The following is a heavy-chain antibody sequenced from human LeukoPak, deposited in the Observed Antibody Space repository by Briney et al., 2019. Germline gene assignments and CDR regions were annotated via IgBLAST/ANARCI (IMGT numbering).Heavy chain of an antibody. CDR2: ITGSGGST. CDR1: GFTFSTYA. D-gene: IGHD2-21*01. V-gene: IGHV3-23*01. Sequence: GGSLRLSCAGSGFTFSTYAMSWVRQAPGKGLEWVSTITGSGGSTYYADSVKGRFTISRDNSKNTLYLHLNSLRAEDTAVYYCAKPPTYCGGDCYDHWDQGTLVTVSS. CDR3: AKPPTYCGGDCYDH. J-gene: IGHJ4*02.